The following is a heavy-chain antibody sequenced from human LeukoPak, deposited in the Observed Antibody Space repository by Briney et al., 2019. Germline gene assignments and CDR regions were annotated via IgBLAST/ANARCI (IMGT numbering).Heavy chain of an antibody. V-gene: IGHV1-2*02. CDR2: INPNSGGT. J-gene: IGHJ4*02. D-gene: IGHD6-19*01. CDR1: GYTFTGYY. Sequence: ASVKVSCKASGYTFTGYYMHWVRQAPGQGLEWMGWINPNSGGTNYAQKFQGRVTMTRGTSISTAYMELSRLRSDDTAVYYCARGGTSSGWYLAGVDFFDYWGQGTLVTVSS. CDR3: ARGGTSSGWYLAGVDFFDY.